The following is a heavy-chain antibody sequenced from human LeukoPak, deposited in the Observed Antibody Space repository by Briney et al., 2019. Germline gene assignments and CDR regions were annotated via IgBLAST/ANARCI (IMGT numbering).Heavy chain of an antibody. J-gene: IGHJ4*02. CDR3: ARVPGYCGGDCYFDC. D-gene: IGHD2-21*02. CDR2: IKQDGSEK. Sequence: GGSLRLSCAASGFTFSSYWMSWIRQAPGKGLEWVANIKQDGSEKYYVGSVKGRFTTSRDNAKTSLYLQMNSLRAEDTAVYYCARVPGYCGGDCYFDCWGQGTLVTVSS. V-gene: IGHV3-7*01. CDR1: GFTFSSYW.